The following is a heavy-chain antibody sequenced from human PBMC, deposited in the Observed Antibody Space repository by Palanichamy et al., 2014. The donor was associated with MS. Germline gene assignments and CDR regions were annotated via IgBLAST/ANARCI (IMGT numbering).Heavy chain of an antibody. V-gene: IGHV4-39*01. Sequence: QLQLQESGPGLVKPSETLSLTCTVSGGSISSNNYYWGWIRQPPGKGLEWIASIHYSGSTYYNPSLKSRVTISVDSSKNQFSPKLTSVTAADTAVYYCAIEADSDGFYSGFWGQGTLVTVSS. CDR1: GGSISSNNYY. D-gene: IGHD3-22*01. CDR3: AIEADSDGFYSGF. J-gene: IGHJ4*02. CDR2: IHYSGST.